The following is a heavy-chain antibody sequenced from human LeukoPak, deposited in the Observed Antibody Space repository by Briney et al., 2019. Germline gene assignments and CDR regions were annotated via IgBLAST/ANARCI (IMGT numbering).Heavy chain of an antibody. J-gene: IGHJ5*02. CDR1: GYTFTVYY. CDR2: INPNSGGT. V-gene: IGHV1-2*02. Sequence: ASVKVSCKASGYTFTVYYMHWVRQAPGQGLEWMGWINPNSGGTNYAQKFQGRVTMTRDTSISTAYMELSRLRSDDTAVYYCAKRAVPNPFFFDPWGQGTLVTVSS. CDR3: AKRAVPNPFFFDP. D-gene: IGHD6-19*01.